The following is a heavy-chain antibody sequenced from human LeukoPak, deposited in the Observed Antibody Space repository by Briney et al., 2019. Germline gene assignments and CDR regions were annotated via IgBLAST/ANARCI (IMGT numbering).Heavy chain of an antibody. J-gene: IGHJ4*02. V-gene: IGHV3-33*01. CDR3: ARGYYYHTSGYWGIDY. CDR1: GFTFSESG. CDR2: IWYDGGNK. Sequence: GRSLRLSCAASGFTFSESGMHWVRQAPGKGLEWVALIWYDGGNKYYADSVKGRYTTSRDNSKNTLYLQMNSLRAEDTAVYYCARGYYYHTSGYWGIDYWGQGTLVTVSS. D-gene: IGHD3-22*01.